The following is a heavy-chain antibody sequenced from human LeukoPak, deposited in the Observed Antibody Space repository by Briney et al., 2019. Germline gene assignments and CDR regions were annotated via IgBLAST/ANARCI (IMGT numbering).Heavy chain of an antibody. CDR2: INPNSGGT. V-gene: IGHV1-2*02. J-gene: IGHJ4*02. D-gene: IGHD5-18*01. CDR1: GYTFTGYY. Sequence: ASAKVSCKASGYTFTGYYMHWVRQAPGQGLEWMGWINPNSGGTNYAQKFQGRVTMTRDTSISTAYMELSRLRSDDTAVYYCARDFLRGSCGYGYYFDYWGQGTLVTVSS. CDR3: ARDFLRGSCGYGYYFDY.